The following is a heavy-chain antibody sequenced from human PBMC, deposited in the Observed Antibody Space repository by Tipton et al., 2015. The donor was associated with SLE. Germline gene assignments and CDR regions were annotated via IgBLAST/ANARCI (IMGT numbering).Heavy chain of an antibody. CDR1: GVSFSTDSYF. CDR3: ARRGDYSSSWYVAFYYYMDV. D-gene: IGHD6-13*01. Sequence: TLSLTCTVSGVSFSTDSYFWGWIRQPPGKGLEWIGSVYYTGSTFYNPSLKSRVTISVDTSKNQFSLKLNSVTAADTAVYYCARRGDYSSSWYVAFYYYMDVWGKGTAVTVSS. CDR2: VYYTGST. J-gene: IGHJ6*03. V-gene: IGHV4-39*07.